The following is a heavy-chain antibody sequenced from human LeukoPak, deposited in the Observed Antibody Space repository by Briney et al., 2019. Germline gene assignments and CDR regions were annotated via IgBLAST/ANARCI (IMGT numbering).Heavy chain of an antibody. CDR2: ISYDGINQ. D-gene: IGHD1-7*01. J-gene: IGHJ4*02. CDR1: GFTFSSYA. Sequence: PGGSLRLSCAASGFTFSSYAMHWVRQAPGKGLEWVAVISYDGINQYYADSVKGRFTISRDNSKNTLYLQMNSLRADDTAIYYCAREWGQYNWNYVLYYWGQGSLVTVSS. V-gene: IGHV3-30*04. CDR3: AREWGQYNWNYVLYY.